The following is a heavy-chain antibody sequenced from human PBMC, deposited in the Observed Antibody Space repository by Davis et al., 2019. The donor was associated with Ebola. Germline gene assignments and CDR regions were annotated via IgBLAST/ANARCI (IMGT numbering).Heavy chain of an antibody. Sequence: SLKISCAASGFTFDDYAMHWVRQVPGKGLEWVSGISWNSDNIAYVDSVKGRFTVSRDNTKNSLYLQMNSLRTEDTAFYYCAKDLGRGLGAAREWGQGTLVTVSS. J-gene: IGHJ4*02. CDR2: ISWNSDNI. CDR3: AKDLGRGLGAARE. CDR1: GFTFDDYA. V-gene: IGHV3-9*01. D-gene: IGHD2-15*01.